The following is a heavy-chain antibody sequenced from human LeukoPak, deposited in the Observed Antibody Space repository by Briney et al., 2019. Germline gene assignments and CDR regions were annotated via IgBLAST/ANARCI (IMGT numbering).Heavy chain of an antibody. CDR3: ARDWIAAALFDP. CDR2: INPSGGST. J-gene: IGHJ5*02. V-gene: IGHV1-46*01. Sequence: AASVKVSCKASGYTFTSHYMHWVRQAPGQGLEWMGIINPSGGSTSYAQRFQGRVTMTRDTSTSTVYMELSSLRSEDTAVYYCARDWIAAALFDPWGQGTLITVSS. D-gene: IGHD6-13*01. CDR1: GYTFTSHY.